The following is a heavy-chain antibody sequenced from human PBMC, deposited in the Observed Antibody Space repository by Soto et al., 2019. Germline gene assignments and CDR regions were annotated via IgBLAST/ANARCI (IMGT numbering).Heavy chain of an antibody. CDR1: GFTFSSYG. V-gene: IGHV3-30*18. D-gene: IGHD7-27*01. CDR3: AKVRSNCGIDY. Sequence: QVQLVESGGGVVQPGRSLRLSCAASGFTFSSYGMHWVRQAPGKGLECAAVISYDGSNKYYADSVKGRFTISRDNSKNTVYLQMKSLRAEDTAVYYCAKVRSNCGIDYCGQGTLVTVSS. CDR2: ISYDGSNK. J-gene: IGHJ4*02.